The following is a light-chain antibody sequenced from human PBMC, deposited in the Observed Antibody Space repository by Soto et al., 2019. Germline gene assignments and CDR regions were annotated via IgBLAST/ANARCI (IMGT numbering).Light chain of an antibody. CDR1: SSNIGNNY. V-gene: IGLV1-51*02. CDR3: GTWDSSLSYV. J-gene: IGLJ1*01. Sequence: QSVLTQPPSVSGAPGQKVTISCSGGSSNIGNNYVSWFQQLPGTAPKLLIYENNKRPSGIPDRFSGSKSGASATLDITGLQTGDEADYYCGTWDSSLSYVFGTGTKVTVL. CDR2: ENN.